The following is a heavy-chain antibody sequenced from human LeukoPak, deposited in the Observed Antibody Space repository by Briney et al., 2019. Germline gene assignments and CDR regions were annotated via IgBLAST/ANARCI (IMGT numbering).Heavy chain of an antibody. Sequence: ASVKVSCKASGYTFTSYDINWVRQAPGQRLEWMGWINAGNGNTKYSQEFQGRVTITRDTSASTAYMELSSLRSEDMAVYYCARGIAARSYYFDYWGQGTLVTVSS. CDR3: ARGIAARSYYFDY. CDR1: GYTFTSYD. D-gene: IGHD6-6*01. J-gene: IGHJ4*02. CDR2: INAGNGNT. V-gene: IGHV1-3*03.